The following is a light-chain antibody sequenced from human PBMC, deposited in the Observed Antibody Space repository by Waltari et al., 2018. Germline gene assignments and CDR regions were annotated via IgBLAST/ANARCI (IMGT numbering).Light chain of an antibody. V-gene: IGLV4-69*01. CDR3: QTGGHGTWV. Sequence: QLVLTQSPSASASLGASVKLTCTLSSGHSTNVIAWLQNRPDKGPRFVRKVNRDGSHNKGDEIPDRFYGSGSGAGRYLTISSLQSEDEADYYCQTGGHGTWVFGGGTKLTVL. CDR2: VNRDGSH. CDR1: SGHSTNV. J-gene: IGLJ3*02.